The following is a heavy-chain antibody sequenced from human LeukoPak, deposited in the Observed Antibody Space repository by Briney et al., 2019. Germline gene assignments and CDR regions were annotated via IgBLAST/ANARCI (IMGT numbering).Heavy chain of an antibody. J-gene: IGHJ4*02. CDR2: ISGSGGST. Sequence: GGSLRLSCAASGFTFSSYAMSWVRQAPGKGLEWVSAISGSGGSTYYADSVKGRFTISRDNSKNTLYLQMNSLRAEDTAVYYCAKDLGPGSGLEGFDYWGQGTLVTVSS. CDR1: GFTFSSYA. V-gene: IGHV3-23*01. D-gene: IGHD2-15*01. CDR3: AKDLGPGSGLEGFDY.